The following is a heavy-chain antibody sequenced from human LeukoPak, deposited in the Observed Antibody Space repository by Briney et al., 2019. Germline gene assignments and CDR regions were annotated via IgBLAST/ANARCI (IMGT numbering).Heavy chain of an antibody. Sequence: GGSLRLSCAASGFTFSSYEMNWVRQAPGKGLEWVSYISNSGTAIYYADSVKGRFTISRDNAKSSLYLQMNSLRAEDTAVYYCARDGTSCWFDYWGQGTLVTVSS. CDR2: ISNSGTAI. V-gene: IGHV3-48*03. CDR3: ARDGTSCWFDY. D-gene: IGHD2-2*01. CDR1: GFTFSSYE. J-gene: IGHJ4*02.